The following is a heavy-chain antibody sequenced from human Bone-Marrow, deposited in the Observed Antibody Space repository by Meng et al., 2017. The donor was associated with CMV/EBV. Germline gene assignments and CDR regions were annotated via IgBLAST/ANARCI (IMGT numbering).Heavy chain of an antibody. Sequence: ESLKISCAASGFTFDDYTMHWVRQAPGKGLEWVSLISWDGGSTYCADSVKGRFTISRDNSKNSLYLQMNSLRTEDTALYYCAKDICSSTSCYTYYYYGMDVWGQGTTVTVSS. V-gene: IGHV3-43*01. J-gene: IGHJ6*02. D-gene: IGHD2-2*02. CDR1: GFTFDDYT. CDR2: ISWDGGST. CDR3: AKDICSSTSCYTYYYYGMDV.